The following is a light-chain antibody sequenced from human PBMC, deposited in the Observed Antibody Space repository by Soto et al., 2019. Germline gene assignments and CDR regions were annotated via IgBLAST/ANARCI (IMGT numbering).Light chain of an antibody. V-gene: IGKV3-11*01. CDR1: QSISAN. Sequence: EIVMTQSPATLSVSPGYIATASCGVSQSISANLAWYQQKSGQTPRLLIYGAFNRATGIPARFSGSWSGTDFTLTISSLEPEDFAVYYCQQRSNWPPITFGQGTRLEI. CDR3: QQRSNWPPIT. J-gene: IGKJ5*01. CDR2: GAF.